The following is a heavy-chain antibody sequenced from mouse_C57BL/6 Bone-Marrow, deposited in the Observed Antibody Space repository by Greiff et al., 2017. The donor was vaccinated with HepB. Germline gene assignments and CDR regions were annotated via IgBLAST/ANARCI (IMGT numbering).Heavy chain of an antibody. V-gene: IGHV1-55*01. CDR2: IYPGSGST. CDR3: ARSWDVYFDV. J-gene: IGHJ1*03. CDR1: GYTFTSYW. Sequence: VQLQQPGAELVKPGASVKMSCKASGYTFTSYWITWVKQRPGQGLEWIGDIYPGSGSTNYNEKFKSKATLPVDTSSSTAYMQLSSLTSEDSAVYYCARSWDVYFDVWGTGTTVTVSS. D-gene: IGHD4-1*01.